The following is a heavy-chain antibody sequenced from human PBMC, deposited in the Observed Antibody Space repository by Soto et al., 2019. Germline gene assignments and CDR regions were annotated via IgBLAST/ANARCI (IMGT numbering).Heavy chain of an antibody. CDR2: IYYTGST. Sequence: SETLSLTCTVSGGSISSYYRSWIRQPPGKGLEWIGFIYYTGSTNYNPSLKSRVTISVDTSKNQFSLKLSSVTAADTAVYYCARGDYGDNFDSWGQGMLVTVSS. V-gene: IGHV4-59*01. D-gene: IGHD4-17*01. CDR1: GGSISSYY. CDR3: ARGDYGDNFDS. J-gene: IGHJ4*02.